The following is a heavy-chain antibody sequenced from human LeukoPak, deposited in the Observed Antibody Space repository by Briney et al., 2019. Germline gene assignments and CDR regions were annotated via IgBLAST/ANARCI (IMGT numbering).Heavy chain of an antibody. D-gene: IGHD3-9*01. V-gene: IGHV4-4*07. Sequence: KASETLSLTCTVSGGSISSYYWSWIRQPAGKGLEWIGRIYTSGSTNYNPSLKSRVTMSVDTSKNQFSLKLSSATAADTAVYYCARGPRFNDYDILTGYFFDYWGQGTLVTVSS. J-gene: IGHJ4*02. CDR1: GGSISSYY. CDR2: IYTSGST. CDR3: ARGPRFNDYDILTGYFFDY.